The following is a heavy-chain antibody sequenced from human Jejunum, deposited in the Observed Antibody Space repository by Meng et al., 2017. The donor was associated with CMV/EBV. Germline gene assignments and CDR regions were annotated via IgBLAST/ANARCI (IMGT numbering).Heavy chain of an antibody. J-gene: IGHJ4*02. D-gene: IGHD4-11*01. CDR1: GFTFSSYW. V-gene: IGHV3-74*01. CDR3: ATLGVTTLPSDY. Sequence: EGQLVESGGGLVQPGGSLGLSCAASGFTFSSYWMHWVRQAPGKGLVWVSLINGNGLNTYYADSVKGRFTISRDNSKNTLYLQMSSLRAEDTAIYYCATLGVTTLPSDYWGQGTLVTVSS. CDR2: INGNGLNT.